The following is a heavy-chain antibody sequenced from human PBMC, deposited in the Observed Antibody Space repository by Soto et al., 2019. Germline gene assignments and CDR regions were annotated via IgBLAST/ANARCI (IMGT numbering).Heavy chain of an antibody. CDR1: GGSISSSSYY. Sequence: QLQLQESGPGLVKPSETLSLTCTVSGGSISSSSYYWGWIRQPPGKGLEWIGSIYYSGSTYYNPSLKSRVTISVDTSKIQFSLKLSSVTAADTAVYYCARRAWYSSGWYDYWGQGTLVTVSS. CDR2: IYYSGST. D-gene: IGHD6-19*01. J-gene: IGHJ4*02. CDR3: ARRAWYSSGWYDY. V-gene: IGHV4-39*01.